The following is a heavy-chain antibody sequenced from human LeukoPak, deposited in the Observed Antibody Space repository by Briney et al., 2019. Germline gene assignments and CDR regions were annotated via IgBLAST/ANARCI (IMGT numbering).Heavy chain of an antibody. CDR2: ISYDGSNK. CDR3: ARPPTAMGAFDI. D-gene: IGHD5-18*01. J-gene: IGHJ3*02. V-gene: IGHV3-30-3*01. CDR1: GFTFSSYA. Sequence: PGRSLRLSCAASGFTFSSYAMHWVRQAPGKGLEWVAVISYDGSNKYHADSVKGRFTISRDNSKNTLYLQMNSLRAEDTAVYYCARPPTAMGAFDIWGQGTMVTVSS.